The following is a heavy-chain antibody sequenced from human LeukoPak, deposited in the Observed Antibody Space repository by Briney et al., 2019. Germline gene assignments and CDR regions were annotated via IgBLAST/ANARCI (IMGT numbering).Heavy chain of an antibody. Sequence: GESLRISCKGSGYSFTSYWISWVRQMPGKGLEWMGRIDPSDSYTNHSPSFQGHVTISADKSISTAYLQWSSLKASDTAMYYCARHRDYYGSGSYPDYWGQGTLVTVSS. CDR2: IDPSDSYT. D-gene: IGHD3-10*01. V-gene: IGHV5-10-1*01. CDR1: GYSFTSYW. CDR3: ARHRDYYGSGSYPDY. J-gene: IGHJ4*02.